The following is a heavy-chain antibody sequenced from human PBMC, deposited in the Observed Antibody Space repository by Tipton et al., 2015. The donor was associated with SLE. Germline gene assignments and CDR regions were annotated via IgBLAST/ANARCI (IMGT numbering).Heavy chain of an antibody. J-gene: IGHJ3*02. CDR3: ARQPAAHDAFDI. V-gene: IGHV4-59*11. D-gene: IGHD2-2*01. CDR1: GGSISSHY. Sequence: TLSLTCTVSGGSISSHYWSWIRQPPGKGLQWIGYIHDSGTTNYSPSLESRVTMSVDTSKNQFSLKLSSVTAADTAVYYCARQPAAHDAFDIWGQGTMVTVAS. CDR2: IHDSGTT.